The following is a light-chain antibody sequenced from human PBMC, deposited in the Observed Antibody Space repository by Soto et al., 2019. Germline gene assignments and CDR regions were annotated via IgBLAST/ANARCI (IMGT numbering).Light chain of an antibody. J-gene: IGKJ4*01. Sequence: TVWTQPQATLSLSPGKRATLSCKASQGIGNSLGWFQQKPGQAPRLLIDDAFNRATGIPARFTGSGSGSDFTLTISSLEPEDFGVYYCRQRYNWPLTFGGGTKVEIK. V-gene: IGKV3-11*01. CDR1: QGIGNS. CDR2: DAF. CDR3: RQRYNWPLT.